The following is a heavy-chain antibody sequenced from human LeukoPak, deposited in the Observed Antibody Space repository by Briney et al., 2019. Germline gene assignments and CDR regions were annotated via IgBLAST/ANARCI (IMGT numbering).Heavy chain of an antibody. V-gene: IGHV1-18*01. CDR2: ISAYNGNT. Sequence: AASVKVSCKASGYTFTSYGISWVRQAPGQGLEWMGWISAYNGNTNYAQKLQGRVTMTTDTSTSTAYMELRSLRSDDTAVYYCARDNFVSLTYGGSTDDAFDIWGQGTMVTVSS. CDR1: GYTFTSYG. J-gene: IGHJ3*02. D-gene: IGHD2-15*01. CDR3: ARDNFVSLTYGGSTDDAFDI.